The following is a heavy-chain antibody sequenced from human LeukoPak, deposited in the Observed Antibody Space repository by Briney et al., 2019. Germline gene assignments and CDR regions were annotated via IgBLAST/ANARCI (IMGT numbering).Heavy chain of an antibody. CDR3: ARAQDGRGYSCYPLDY. V-gene: IGHV1-2*02. J-gene: IGHJ4*02. CDR1: GYTFTGYY. Sequence: GASVKVSCKASGYTFTGYYMHWVRQAPGQGLEWMGWINPNSGGTNYVQKFQGRVTMTRDTSISKAYMELSRLRSDGTAVYYCARAQDGRGYSCYPLDYWGQGTLVTVSS. D-gene: IGHD5-12*01. CDR2: INPNSGGT.